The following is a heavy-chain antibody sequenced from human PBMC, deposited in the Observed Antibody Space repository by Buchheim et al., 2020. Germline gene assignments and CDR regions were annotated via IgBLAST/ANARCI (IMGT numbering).Heavy chain of an antibody. D-gene: IGHD2-21*01. CDR2: ISASGAGT. V-gene: IGHV3-23*01. CDR3: ARDPYSGGNPN. CDR1: GFTFTTSP. J-gene: IGHJ4*02. Sequence: EVQLLESGGGLVQPGGSPRLSCAASGFTFTTSPMSWVRQAPGKGLEWVSAISASGAGTSYADSVKGRFTMSRDNSKNTPYLQMNSLRAEDTAVYYCARDPYSGGNPNWGQGTL.